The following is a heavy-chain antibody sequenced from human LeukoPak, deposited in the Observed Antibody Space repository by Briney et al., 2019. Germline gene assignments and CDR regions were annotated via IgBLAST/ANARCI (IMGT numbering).Heavy chain of an antibody. CDR1: GYTFTSYD. CDR2: MNPNSGNT. J-gene: IGHJ6*03. V-gene: IGHV1-8*02. Sequence: GASVKVSCKASGYTFTSYDINWVRQATGQGLEWMGWMNPNSGNTGYAQKFQGRVTMTRNTSISTAYMELSSLRSDDTAVYYCAREIRDYYYMDVWGKGTTVTVSS. CDR3: AREIRDYYYMDV.